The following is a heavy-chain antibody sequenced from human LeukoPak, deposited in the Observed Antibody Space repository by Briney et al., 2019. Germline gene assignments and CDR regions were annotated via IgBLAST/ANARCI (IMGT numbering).Heavy chain of an antibody. Sequence: GASVKVSCKTSGYTFTNYGISWVRQAPGQGLEWMGWISGYNGNTNYAQKLQGRVTMTTDTSTSTAYMELRSLRSDDTAVYYCARVGDYYDSSGYGAFDIWGQGTMVTVSS. CDR2: ISGYNGNT. CDR1: GYTFTNYG. V-gene: IGHV1-18*01. CDR3: ARVGDYYDSSGYGAFDI. J-gene: IGHJ3*02. D-gene: IGHD3-22*01.